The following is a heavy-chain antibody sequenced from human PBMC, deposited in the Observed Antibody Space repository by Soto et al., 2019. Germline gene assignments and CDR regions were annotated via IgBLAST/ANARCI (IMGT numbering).Heavy chain of an antibody. J-gene: IGHJ6*02. CDR1: GGSISSGDSS. Sequence: QVQLQESGPGLVKPSQTLSLTCTVSGGSISSGDSSWGWIRQPPGKGLEWIGYIYYSGSTYNNPSLKSRVTISVDTSKNQFSLKLSSVTAADTAVYYCARASPVVTDVWGQGTTVTVSS. CDR3: ARASPVVTDV. CDR2: IYYSGST. D-gene: IGHD5-18*01. V-gene: IGHV4-30-4*01.